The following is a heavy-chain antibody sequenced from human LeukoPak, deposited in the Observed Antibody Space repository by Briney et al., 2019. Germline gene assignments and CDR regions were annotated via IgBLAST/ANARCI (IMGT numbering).Heavy chain of an antibody. CDR2: IYSGGST. D-gene: IGHD6-6*01. V-gene: IGHV3-66*02. J-gene: IGHJ6*02. CDR3: ARDRPYSSSSDYYYGMDV. Sequence: PGGSLRLSCAASGFTVSSNYMSWVRQAPGKGLEWVSVIYSGGSTYYADSVKGRFTISSDNSKNTLYLRMNSLRAEDTAVYYCARDRPYSSSSDYYYGMDVWGQGTTVTVSS. CDR1: GFTVSSNY.